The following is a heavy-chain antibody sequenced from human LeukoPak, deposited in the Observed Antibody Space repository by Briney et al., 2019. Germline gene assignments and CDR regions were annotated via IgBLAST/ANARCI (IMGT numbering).Heavy chain of an antibody. V-gene: IGHV3-23*01. J-gene: IGHJ4*02. CDR1: GFTFSSYA. Sequence: GGSLRLSCAASGFTFSSYAMSWVRQAPGKGLEWVSAISGSGGSTYYADSVKGRFTISRDNSKNTPYLQMNSLRAEDTAVYYCAKPPYYYGSGSYYPIDYWGQGTLVTVSS. CDR2: ISGSGGST. CDR3: AKPPYYYGSGSYYPIDY. D-gene: IGHD3-10*01.